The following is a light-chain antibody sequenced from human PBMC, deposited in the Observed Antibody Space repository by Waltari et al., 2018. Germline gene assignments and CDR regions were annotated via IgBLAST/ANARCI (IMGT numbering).Light chain of an antibody. CDR2: GGS. V-gene: IGKV2-40*01. CDR3: VQAIAFPWT. CDR1: QSLLHSNGNTY. J-gene: IGKJ1*01. Sequence: IVMTQTPLSLPITPGAPASISCRSSQSLLHSNGNTYLHWYLQKAGQSPQLLIYGGSNRASGVPDRFSGSGSGTDFTLKISKVEAEDVGVYYCVQAIAFPWTFGQGTKVEIK.